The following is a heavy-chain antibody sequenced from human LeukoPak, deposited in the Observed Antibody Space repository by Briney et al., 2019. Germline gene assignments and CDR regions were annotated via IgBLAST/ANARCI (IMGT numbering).Heavy chain of an antibody. CDR2: IYYSGST. CDR3: ATIAAAGIWPHY. V-gene: IGHV4-31*03. CDR1: GGSISSGGYY. D-gene: IGHD6-13*01. J-gene: IGHJ4*02. Sequence: PSQTLSLTCTVSGGSISSGGYYWSWIRQHPGKGLEWIGYIYYSGSTYYNPSLKSRVTISVDTSKNQFSLKLSSVTAADTAVYYCATIAAAGIWPHYWGQGTLVTVSS.